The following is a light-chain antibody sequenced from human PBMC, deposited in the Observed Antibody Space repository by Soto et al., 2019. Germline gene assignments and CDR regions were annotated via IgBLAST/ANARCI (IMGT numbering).Light chain of an antibody. V-gene: IGLV1-44*01. CDR2: SNN. J-gene: IGLJ1*01. Sequence: QSVLTQPPSASGTPGQGVTISCSGSSSNIGSNTVNWYQQLPGTAHKLLIYSNNQRPSRVPDRFSGCKSRSSASLSISGLQYEDEADYYCAACDDSLNGYVFGTGTKVTVL. CDR3: AACDDSLNGYV. CDR1: SSNIGSNT.